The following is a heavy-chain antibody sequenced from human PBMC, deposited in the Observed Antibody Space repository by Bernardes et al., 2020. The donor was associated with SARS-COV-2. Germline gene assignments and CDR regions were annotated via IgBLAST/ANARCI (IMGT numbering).Heavy chain of an antibody. V-gene: IGHV3-23*01. CDR3: AKERNWDIDY. J-gene: IGHJ4*02. CDR1: GFTFNDFG. D-gene: IGHD7-27*01. CDR2: ISRSGGST. Sequence: GGSLRLSCAASGFTFNDFGMNWVRQAPGKGLEWVSVISRSGGSTYYADSVKGRFTIPRDNSKNMVYLQINSLRAEDTAVYYCAKERNWDIDYWGQGTLVTVSS.